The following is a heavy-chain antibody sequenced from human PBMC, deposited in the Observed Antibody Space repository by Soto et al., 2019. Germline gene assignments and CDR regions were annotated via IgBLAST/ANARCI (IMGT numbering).Heavy chain of an antibody. Sequence: ASVKVSCKASGGTFSSYTISWVRQAPGQGLEWMGRIIPILGIANYAQKFQGRVTITADKSTSTAYMELSSLRSEDTAVYYCAREPSDYDILTGPTDYWGQGTLVTVSS. V-gene: IGHV1-69*04. CDR3: AREPSDYDILTGPTDY. CDR2: IIPILGIA. J-gene: IGHJ4*02. D-gene: IGHD3-9*01. CDR1: GGTFSSYT.